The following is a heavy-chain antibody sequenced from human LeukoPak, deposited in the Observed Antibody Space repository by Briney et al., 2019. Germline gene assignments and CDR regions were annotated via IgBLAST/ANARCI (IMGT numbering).Heavy chain of an antibody. CDR3: ARDASSTSCCDGFDI. D-gene: IGHD2-2*01. J-gene: IGHJ3*02. CDR2: INPNSGGT. Sequence: ASVKVSCKASGYTFTDYYMHWVRQAPKQGLEWMGWINPNSGGTNYAQKFQGRVTMTRDTSISTAYMELSRLLSDDTAVYYCARDASSTSCCDGFDIWGQGTMVTVSS. V-gene: IGHV1-2*02. CDR1: GYTFTDYY.